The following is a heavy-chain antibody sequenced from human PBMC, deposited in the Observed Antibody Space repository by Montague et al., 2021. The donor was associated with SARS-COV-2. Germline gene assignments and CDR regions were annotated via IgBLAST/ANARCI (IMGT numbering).Heavy chain of an antibody. CDR1: FGSISTYY. CDR2: IFYNGST. CDR3: ARQDAWAYCGDECYRGWFDS. Sequence: SDTLSLTCTVSFGSISTYYWSWIRQPPGKGLEWIGFIFYNGSTKYNPSLKRRVSISLDTSKNQFSLKLSSGTAADTAFYYCARQDAWAYCGDECYRGWFDSWGQGTLVTVSS. D-gene: IGHD2-21*01. V-gene: IGHV4-59*07. J-gene: IGHJ5*01.